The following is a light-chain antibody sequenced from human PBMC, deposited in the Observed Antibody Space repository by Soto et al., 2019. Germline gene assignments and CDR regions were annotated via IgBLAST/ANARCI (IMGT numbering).Light chain of an antibody. CDR1: QSVSNNY. J-gene: IGKJ5*01. CDR3: QQHFSPPIT. CDR2: GAS. V-gene: IGKV3-20*01. Sequence: EIVLTQSPGTLSLSPGERATLSCRASQSVSNNYLAWYQQKPGQAPRLVMYGASSRATGIPDRFSGSGSGTDFTLTISRLEADDVAVYYCQQHFSPPITFGQGTRLEIK.